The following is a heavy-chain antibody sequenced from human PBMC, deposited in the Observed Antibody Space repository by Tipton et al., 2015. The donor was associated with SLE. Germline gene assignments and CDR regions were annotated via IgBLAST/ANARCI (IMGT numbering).Heavy chain of an antibody. J-gene: IGHJ1*01. Sequence: TLSLTCTVSGYSISSGYYWGWIRQPPGKGLEWIGSIYYSGSTYYNPSLKSRVTISVDTSKNQFSLKLSSVTAADTAVYYCARGPGVAIAQGEYFQHWGQGTLVTVSS. CDR1: GYSISSGYY. CDR3: ARGPGVAIAQGEYFQH. V-gene: IGHV4-38-2*02. CDR2: IYYSGST. D-gene: IGHD2-21*01.